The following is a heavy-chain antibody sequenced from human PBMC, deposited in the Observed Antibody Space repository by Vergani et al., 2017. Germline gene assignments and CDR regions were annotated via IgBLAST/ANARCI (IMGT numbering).Heavy chain of an antibody. Sequence: EVQLLESGGDLVQPGGSLRLSCAASGFTFNHSAMNWVRQAPGKGLEWVSGISGSGGSTYYAGSVKGRFTISRDSSKNTLYLQMNSLRAEDTAVYYCARAPSSLLYRAGYFQHWGQGTLVTVSS. V-gene: IGHV3-23*01. J-gene: IGHJ1*01. CDR1: GFTFNHSA. CDR2: ISGSGGST. CDR3: ARAPSSLLYRAGYFQH. D-gene: IGHD2-2*02.